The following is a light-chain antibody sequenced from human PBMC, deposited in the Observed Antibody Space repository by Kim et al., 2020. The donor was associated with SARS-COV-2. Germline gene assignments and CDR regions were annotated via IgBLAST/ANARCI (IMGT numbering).Light chain of an antibody. Sequence: GQSVTISCAGTISDVGVYNYVSWYQQHPSKAPELMIYDVSKRPSGVPDRFSGSKSGNTDSLTISGLQAEDEADYYCCSYAGSFVVFGGGTQLTVL. V-gene: IGLV2-11*01. CDR2: DVS. CDR1: ISDVGVYNY. CDR3: CSYAGSFVV. J-gene: IGLJ2*01.